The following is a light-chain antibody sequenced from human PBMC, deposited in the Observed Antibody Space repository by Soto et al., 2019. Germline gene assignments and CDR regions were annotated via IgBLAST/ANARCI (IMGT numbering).Light chain of an antibody. V-gene: IGLV2-23*01. CDR2: EGS. CDR1: SSDVGSYNL. J-gene: IGLJ1*01. CDR3: CSYAGSSTFYV. Sequence: QSVLTQPASVSGFPGQSITISCTGTSSDVGSYNLVSWYQQHPGKAPKLMIYEGSKRPSGVSNRFSGPKSGHPASLTLPGLQADDEADYYCCSYAGSSTFYVFGTVTKVT.